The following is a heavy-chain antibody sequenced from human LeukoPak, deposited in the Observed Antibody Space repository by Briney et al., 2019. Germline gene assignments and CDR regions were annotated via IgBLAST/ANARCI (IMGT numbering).Heavy chain of an antibody. V-gene: IGHV1-69*05. Sequence: SVKVSCKASGGTFSSYAVSWVRQAPGQGLEWMGGIIPIFGTANYAQKFQGRVTITTDESTSTAYMELSSLRSEDTAVYYCARLCGGDCPDDYWGQGTLVTVSS. CDR1: GGTFSSYA. D-gene: IGHD2-21*02. J-gene: IGHJ4*02. CDR3: ARLCGGDCPDDY. CDR2: IIPIFGTA.